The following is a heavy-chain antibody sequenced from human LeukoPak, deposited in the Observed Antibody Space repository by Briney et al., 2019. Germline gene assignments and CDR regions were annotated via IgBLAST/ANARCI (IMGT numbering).Heavy chain of an antibody. CDR3: AKDRRAAGAIAVAGTNYFDY. D-gene: IGHD6-19*01. J-gene: IGHJ4*02. CDR1: GFTFSNYA. CDR2: LSGSGGGT. V-gene: IGHV3-23*01. Sequence: PGGSLRLSCAASGFTFSNYAMSWVRQAPGKGLEWVSALSGSGGGTYYADSVKGRFAISRDNSKNTLYLQMNSLRAEDTAVYYCAKDRRAAGAIAVAGTNYFDYWGQGTLVTVSS.